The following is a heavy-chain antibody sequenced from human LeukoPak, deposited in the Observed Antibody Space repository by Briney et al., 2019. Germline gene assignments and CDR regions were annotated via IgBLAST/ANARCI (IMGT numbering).Heavy chain of an antibody. J-gene: IGHJ5*02. Sequence: SETLSLTCTVSGGSISSYYWSWIRQPPGKGLEWIGYMYYSGSTNYNPSLKSQITISVDTTKNHFSLKLSSVTAADTAVYYCAALGRGSYGWFDPWGQGTLVTVSS. V-gene: IGHV4-59*01. CDR2: MYYSGST. CDR1: GGSISSYY. CDR3: AALGRGSYGWFDP. D-gene: IGHD1-26*01.